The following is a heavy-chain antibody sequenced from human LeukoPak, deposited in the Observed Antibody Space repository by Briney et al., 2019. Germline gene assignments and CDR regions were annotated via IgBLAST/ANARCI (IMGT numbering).Heavy chain of an antibody. J-gene: IGHJ3*02. CDR3: ARGLWDSDAFDI. V-gene: IGHV4-59*01. Sequence: PSETLSLTCTVSGGSISSYYWSWIRQPPGKGLEWIGYVYYSGSTNYNPSLKSRVTISVDTSKNQFSLKPSSVTAADTAVYYCARGLWDSDAFDIWGQGTMVTVSS. CDR2: VYYSGST. CDR1: GGSISSYY. D-gene: IGHD3-16*01.